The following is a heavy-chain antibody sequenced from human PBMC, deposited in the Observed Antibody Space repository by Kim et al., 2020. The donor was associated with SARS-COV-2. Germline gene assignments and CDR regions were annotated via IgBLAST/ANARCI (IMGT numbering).Heavy chain of an antibody. Sequence: LSLTCAASGFTFSSYGMHWVRQAPGKGLEWVAVISYDGSNKYYADSVKGRFTISRDNSKNTLYLQMNSLRAEDTAVYYCAKAEYSGSKRGTFDYWGQGTLVTVSS. V-gene: IGHV3-30*18. CDR3: AKAEYSGSKRGTFDY. CDR2: ISYDGSNK. CDR1: GFTFSSYG. D-gene: IGHD1-26*01. J-gene: IGHJ4*02.